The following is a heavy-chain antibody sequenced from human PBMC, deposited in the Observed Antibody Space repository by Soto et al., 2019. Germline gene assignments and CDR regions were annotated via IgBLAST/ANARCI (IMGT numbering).Heavy chain of an antibody. CDR1: GVSLSTSGVG. Sequence: XGPTLVHPTQTLTLTCTFSGVSLSTSGVGVGWVRQPPGKALEWLAFIYWDDDKRYSPSLRSRLTITKDTSNNLVVLLMTNMDPVDTATYFCAHRVPGSSTGWDTGIFDSWGQGTLVTVSS. V-gene: IGHV2-5*02. CDR2: IYWDDDK. D-gene: IGHD6-19*01. J-gene: IGHJ4*02. CDR3: AHRVPGSSTGWDTGIFDS.